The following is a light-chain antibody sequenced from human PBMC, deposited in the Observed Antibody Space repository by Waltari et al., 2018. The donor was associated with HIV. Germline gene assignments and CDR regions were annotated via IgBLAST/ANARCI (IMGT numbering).Light chain of an antibody. J-gene: IGKJ3*01. V-gene: IGKV1-5*03. Sequence: DIQLTQSPSTLSASVGDTVTITCRASQSIGPCVDWYQQKPGKAPKLVSYKASSLEIGIPSRFSGRLCGTQFTLTITSRQPDDCGTYYCQQMNSFTFGPGTKVD. CDR3: QQMNSFT. CDR1: QSIGPC. CDR2: KAS.